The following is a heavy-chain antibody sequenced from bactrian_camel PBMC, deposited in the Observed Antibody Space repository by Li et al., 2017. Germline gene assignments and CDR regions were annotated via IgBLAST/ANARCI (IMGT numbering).Heavy chain of an antibody. CDR1: GFKYNSPC. CDR2: IYARSGGS. V-gene: IGHV3S1*01. CDR3: AAYAEWRPLIEDGGLPSEIGFDY. Sequence: VQLVESGGGSVQAGGSLTLSCVVSGFKYNSPCMAWFRQAPGKQREGVAYIYARSGGSEYADSVKGRFVISQNNAQNTIYLQMSSLKPEDSGMYYCAAYAEWRPLIEDGGLPSEIGFDYWGQGTQVTVS. J-gene: IGHJ4*01. D-gene: IGHD1*01.